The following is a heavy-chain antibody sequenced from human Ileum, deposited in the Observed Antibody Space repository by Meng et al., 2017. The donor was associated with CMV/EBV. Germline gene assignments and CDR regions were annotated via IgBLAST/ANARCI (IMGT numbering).Heavy chain of an antibody. CDR2: IYVGGGT. CDR1: GFTVNGNS. J-gene: IGHJ4*02. D-gene: IGHD3-10*01. V-gene: IGHV3-53*01. Sequence: GESLKISCVVSGFTVNGNSMSWVRQAPGKGLEWVSIIYVGGGTDYADSVKGRFTVSRDNSKNTVYLLMNSLRAEDTAMYYCARDQLSTRISGSEKGYWGQGTLVTVSS. CDR3: ARDQLSTRISGSEKGY.